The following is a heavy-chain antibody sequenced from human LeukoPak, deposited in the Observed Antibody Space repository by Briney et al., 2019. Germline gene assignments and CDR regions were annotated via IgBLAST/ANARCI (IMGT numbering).Heavy chain of an antibody. Sequence: GGSLRLSCAASGFTFNKYWMSWVRQAPGKGLEWVANIKKDGSEKYYVDSVKGRFTISRDNAKNSLYLQMNSLRAEDTAVYYCAREGDIVSVPTAWRFDPWGQRTLVTVSS. CDR2: IKKDGSEK. CDR1: GFTFNKYW. V-gene: IGHV3-7*01. J-gene: IGHJ5*02. D-gene: IGHD2-2*01. CDR3: AREGDIVSVPTAWRFDP.